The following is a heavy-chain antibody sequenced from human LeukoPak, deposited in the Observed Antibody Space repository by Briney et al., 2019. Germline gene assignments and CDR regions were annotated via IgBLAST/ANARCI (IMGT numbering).Heavy chain of an antibody. CDR1: GFTFSSYS. CDR3: AREAPGEEQLLHISRDYYYMDV. CDR2: ISCSSSYI. D-gene: IGHD2-15*01. V-gene: IGHV3-21*01. Sequence: GGSLRLSCAASGFTFSSYSMNWVRQAPGKGLEWVSSISCSSSYIYYADSVKGRFTISRDNAKNSLYLQMNSLRAEDTAVYYCAREAPGEEQLLHISRDYYYMDVWGKGTTVTVSS. J-gene: IGHJ6*03.